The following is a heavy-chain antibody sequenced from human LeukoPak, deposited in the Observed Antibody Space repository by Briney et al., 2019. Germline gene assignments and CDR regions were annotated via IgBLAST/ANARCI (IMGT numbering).Heavy chain of an antibody. J-gene: IGHJ4*02. CDR1: GGSISSSSYF. V-gene: IGHV4-39*01. D-gene: IGHD4-17*01. CDR3: ARQMNTVTADY. Sequence: SGTLSLTCTVSGGSISSSSYFWGWIRQPPGKGLEWIGSIFYSGSTYYNPSLNSRITISIDTSKNQFSLRLSSVTAADTAVYYCARQMNTVTADYWGQGTLVTVSS. CDR2: IFYSGST.